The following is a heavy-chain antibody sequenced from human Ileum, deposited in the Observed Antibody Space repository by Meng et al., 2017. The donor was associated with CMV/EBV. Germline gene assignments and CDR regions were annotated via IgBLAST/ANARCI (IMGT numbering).Heavy chain of an antibody. Sequence: LTCSISGASIHSDIWSGWVRPPPGKGLEWVGEIYQTGSTNYNPSLKSRVTISMDRSKNQFTLHLSSVTAADTAYYYCVVSPNQAPGPWGQGTLVTVSS. CDR2: IYQTGST. CDR3: VVSPNQAPGP. J-gene: IGHJ5*02. D-gene: IGHD1-14*01. V-gene: IGHV4-4*02. CDR1: GASIHSDIW.